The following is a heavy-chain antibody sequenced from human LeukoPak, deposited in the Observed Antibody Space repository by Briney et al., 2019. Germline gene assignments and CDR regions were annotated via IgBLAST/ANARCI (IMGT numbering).Heavy chain of an antibody. V-gene: IGHV3-23*01. CDR1: GFTFSSYA. CDR3: AKGNTYFYDSSGYREAFDI. D-gene: IGHD3-22*01. J-gene: IGHJ3*02. Sequence: PGGSLRLSCAASGFTFSSYAMSWVRQAPGKGLEWVSAISGSGGSTYYADSVKGRFTISRDNSKNTLYLQMNSPRAEDTAVYYCAKGNTYFYDSSGYREAFDIWGQGTMVTVSS. CDR2: ISGSGGST.